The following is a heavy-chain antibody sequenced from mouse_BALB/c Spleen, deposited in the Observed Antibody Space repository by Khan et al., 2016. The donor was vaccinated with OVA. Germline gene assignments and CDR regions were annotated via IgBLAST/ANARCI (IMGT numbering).Heavy chain of an antibody. J-gene: IGHJ2*01. D-gene: IGHD2-14*01. CDR3: ACFRSYYRSSFFDY. V-gene: IGHV3-2*02. CDR2: ISYSGCP. Sequence: EVQLVESGPGLVKPSQSLSLTCTVTAYSITSDYAWTWLRQFPGNKLEWMGYISYSGCPSYNPSFKSRISITRDTSKNQFFLQLISVTTEDTATYYCACFRSYYRSSFFDYWGQGTTLTVSS. CDR1: AYSITSDYA.